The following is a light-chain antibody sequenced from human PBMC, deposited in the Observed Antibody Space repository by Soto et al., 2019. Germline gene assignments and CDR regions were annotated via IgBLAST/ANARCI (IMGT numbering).Light chain of an antibody. J-gene: IGLJ3*02. CDR3: QSFDNSLSGWV. V-gene: IGLV1-40*01. CDR1: SSNIGAGYD. CDR2: AVT. Sequence: SVLTQPPSVSGAPGQRATISCTGSSSNIGAGYDVHWYQQLPGAAPKLLIAAVTSRPSGVPDRFSGSKSGTSAYLAITGLQAEDEADYYCQSFDNSLSGWVFGGGTKLTVL.